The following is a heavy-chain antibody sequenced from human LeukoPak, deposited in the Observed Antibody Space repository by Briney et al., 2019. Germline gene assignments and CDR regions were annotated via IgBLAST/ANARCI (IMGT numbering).Heavy chain of an antibody. D-gene: IGHD3-22*01. Sequence: PGGSLRLSCAAPGFTFSSYGMSWVRQAPGKGLEWVSAISGSGGSTYYADSVKGRFTISRDNSKNTLYLQMNSLRAEDTAVYYCAKSPMIVVAKGYYFDYWGQGTLVTVSS. J-gene: IGHJ4*02. CDR1: GFTFSSYG. CDR2: ISGSGGST. CDR3: AKSPMIVVAKGYYFDY. V-gene: IGHV3-23*01.